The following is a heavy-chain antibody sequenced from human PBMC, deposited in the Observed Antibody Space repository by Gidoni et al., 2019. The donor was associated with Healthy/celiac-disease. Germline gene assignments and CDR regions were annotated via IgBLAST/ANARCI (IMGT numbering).Heavy chain of an antibody. CDR3: ARGRVTTP. J-gene: IGHJ5*02. CDR1: GGSFSGYY. Sequence: QVQLQQWGAGLLKPSETLSLTCAVYGGSFSGYYWCWLRQPPGKGLEWIGEINHSGSTNYNPSLKSRVTISVDTSKNQFSLKLSSVTAADTAVYYCARGRVTTPWGQGTLVTVSS. D-gene: IGHD4-4*01. CDR2: INHSGST. V-gene: IGHV4-34*01.